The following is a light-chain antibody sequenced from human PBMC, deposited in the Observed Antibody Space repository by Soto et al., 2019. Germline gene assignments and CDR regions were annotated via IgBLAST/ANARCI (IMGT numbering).Light chain of an antibody. V-gene: IGKV3-11*01. J-gene: IGKJ4*01. CDR2: EAS. CDR1: QSASNY. CDR3: QQRSYWLS. Sequence: EIVLTQSPATLSLSPGERDTLSCRASQSASNYLAWYQQKPGQAPRLLIYEASNRASGIPARFSGSWSGTDFTLTISCLEPEDFAVYYCQQRSYWLSFGGGTKVDIK.